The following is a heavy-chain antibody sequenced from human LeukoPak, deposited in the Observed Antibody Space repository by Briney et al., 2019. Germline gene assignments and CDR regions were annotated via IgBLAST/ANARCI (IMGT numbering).Heavy chain of an antibody. J-gene: IGHJ6*02. CDR1: GFTFSSYS. V-gene: IGHV3-48*04. CDR2: ISSSSSTI. CDR3: ARPYSSFSMDV. Sequence: GGSLRLSCAASGFTFSSYSMNWVRQAPGKGLEWVSYISSSSSTIYYADSVKGRFTISRDNAKNSLYLQMNSLRAEDTAVYYCARPYSSFSMDVWGQGTTVTVSS. D-gene: IGHD6-6*01.